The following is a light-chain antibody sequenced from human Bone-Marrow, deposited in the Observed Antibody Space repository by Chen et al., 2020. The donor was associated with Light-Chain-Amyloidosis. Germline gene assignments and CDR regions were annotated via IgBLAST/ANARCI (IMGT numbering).Light chain of an antibody. CDR2: RDT. CDR3: QSADSSGTYEVI. J-gene: IGLJ2*01. CDR1: DLPTKY. Sequence: SYELTQPTSLSAYPGQTARITCSGDDLPTKYAYWYQQKPGQAPVLVINRDTERPSGISERFSGSSSGTTATLTISGVQAEDEADYHCQSADSSGTYEVIFGGGTKLTVL. V-gene: IGLV3-25*03.